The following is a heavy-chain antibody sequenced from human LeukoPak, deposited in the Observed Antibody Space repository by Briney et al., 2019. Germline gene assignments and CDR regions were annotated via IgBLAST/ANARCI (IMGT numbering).Heavy chain of an antibody. J-gene: IGHJ4*02. V-gene: IGHV1-69*13. CDR1: GGTFSSYA. CDR2: IIPIFGTA. CDR3: ASSSEGLWFGELLYQVDY. D-gene: IGHD3-10*01. Sequence: SVKVSCKASGGTFSSYAISWVRQAPGQGLEWMGGIIPIFGTANYAQKFQGRVTITADESTSTAYVELSSLRSEDTAVYYCASSSEGLWFGELLYQVDYWGQGTLVTVSS.